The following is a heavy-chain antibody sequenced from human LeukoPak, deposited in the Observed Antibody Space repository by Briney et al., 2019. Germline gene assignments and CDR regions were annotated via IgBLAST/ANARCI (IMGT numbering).Heavy chain of an antibody. Sequence: GGSLRLSCAASGFTFSSFGMHWVRQAPGKGLEWVAFIRYDGSNKYYADSVKGRFTISRDNSKNTLYLQMNSLRAEDTAVYYCATDYTIVVVDALDYWGQGTLVTVSS. J-gene: IGHJ4*02. V-gene: IGHV3-30*02. CDR3: ATDYTIVVVDALDY. D-gene: IGHD3-22*01. CDR1: GFTFSSFG. CDR2: IRYDGSNK.